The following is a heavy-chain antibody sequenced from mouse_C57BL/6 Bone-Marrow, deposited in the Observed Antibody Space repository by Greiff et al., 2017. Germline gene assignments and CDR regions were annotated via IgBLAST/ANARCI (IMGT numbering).Heavy chain of an antibody. Sequence: VQLQQPGAELVMPGASVKLSCKASGYTFTSYWMHWVKQRPGQGLEWIGEIDPSDSYTNYNQKFKGKSTLTVDKSSSTAYMQLSSLTSEDSAVYYCARDGYYFDYWGQGTTLTGSS. V-gene: IGHV1-69*01. J-gene: IGHJ2*01. CDR3: ARDGYYFDY. CDR1: GYTFTSYW. CDR2: IDPSDSYT.